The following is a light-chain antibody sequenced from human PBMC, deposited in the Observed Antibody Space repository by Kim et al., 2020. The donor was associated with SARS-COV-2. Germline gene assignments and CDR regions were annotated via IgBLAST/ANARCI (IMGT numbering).Light chain of an antibody. CDR2: QDS. V-gene: IGLV3-1*01. CDR1: KLGDKY. J-gene: IGLJ2*01. Sequence: EAQGQTASITCSGDKLGDKYACWYQKKPGKSPVLGINQDSKRHSGIPERFSGSNSGNTATLTISGTQAMDEADYYCQAWDSSTVVFGGGTQLTVL. CDR3: QAWDSSTVV.